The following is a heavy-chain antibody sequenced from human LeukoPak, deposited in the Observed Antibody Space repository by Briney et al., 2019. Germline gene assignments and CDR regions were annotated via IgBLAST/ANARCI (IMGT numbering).Heavy chain of an antibody. Sequence: GGSLRLSCAASGFTLSSYAMSWVRQAPGKGLEWVAATSSSDAGTYHADSVKGRFTISRDNAKNSLYLQMNSLRAEDTAVYYCAELGITMIGGVWGKGTTVTISS. D-gene: IGHD3-10*02. CDR1: GFTLSSYA. V-gene: IGHV3-23*01. CDR2: TSSSDAGT. J-gene: IGHJ6*04. CDR3: AELGITMIGGV.